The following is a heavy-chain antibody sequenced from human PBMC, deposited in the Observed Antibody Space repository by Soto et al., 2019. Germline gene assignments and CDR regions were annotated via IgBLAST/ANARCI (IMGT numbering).Heavy chain of an antibody. CDR2: IIPIFGTA. J-gene: IGHJ4*02. CDR1: GGTFSSYA. Sequence: QVQLVQSGAEVKKPGSSVKVSCKASGGTFSSYAISWVRQAPGQGLEWMGGIIPIFGTANYAQKFQGRVTITADESTSTAYMELRSLRSEDTAVYYCARDQPGELPSGGAHFDYWGQGTLVTVSS. V-gene: IGHV1-69*01. D-gene: IGHD1-26*01. CDR3: ARDQPGELPSGGAHFDY.